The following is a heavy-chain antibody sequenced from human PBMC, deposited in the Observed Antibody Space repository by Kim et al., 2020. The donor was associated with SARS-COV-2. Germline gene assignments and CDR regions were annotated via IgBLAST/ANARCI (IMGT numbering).Heavy chain of an antibody. Sequence: SETLSLTCTVSGGSISSGGYYWSWIRQHPGKGLEWIGYIYYSGSTYYNPSLKSRVTISVDTSKNQFSLKLSSVTAADTAVYYCARGSIWFGELSLPDAFDIWGQGTMVTVSS. V-gene: IGHV4-31*03. CDR3: ARGSIWFGELSLPDAFDI. CDR2: IYYSGST. CDR1: GGSISSGGYY. D-gene: IGHD3-10*01. J-gene: IGHJ3*02.